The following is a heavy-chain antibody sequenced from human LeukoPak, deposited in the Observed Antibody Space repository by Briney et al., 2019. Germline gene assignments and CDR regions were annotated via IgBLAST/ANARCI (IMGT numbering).Heavy chain of an antibody. CDR2: IYYSGST. J-gene: IGHJ4*02. V-gene: IGHV4-39*07. CDR3: ARGLQYYYDSSGYYPFDY. Sequence: SATLSLTCTVSGGSISSSSYYWGWIRQPPGKGLEWIGSIYYSGSTYYNPSLKSRVTISVDTSKNQFSLKLSSVTAADTAVYYCARGLQYYYDSSGYYPFDYWGQGTLVTVSS. D-gene: IGHD3-22*01. CDR1: GGSISSSSYY.